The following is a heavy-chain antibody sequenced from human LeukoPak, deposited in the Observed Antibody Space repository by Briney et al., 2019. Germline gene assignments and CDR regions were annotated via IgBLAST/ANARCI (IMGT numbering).Heavy chain of an antibody. CDR1: GGSISSSSYH. J-gene: IGHJ4*02. CDR3: ARLYGSTLYFDY. D-gene: IGHD3-22*01. Sequence: SETLSLTCTVFGGSISSSSYHWAWIRQPPGKGLEWIGNMYYGGSTYYNPSLKSRVTLSVDTSKNQFSLKMSSVSAADTALYYCARLYGSTLYFDYWGQGTLVTVSS. V-gene: IGHV4-39*01. CDR2: MYYGGST.